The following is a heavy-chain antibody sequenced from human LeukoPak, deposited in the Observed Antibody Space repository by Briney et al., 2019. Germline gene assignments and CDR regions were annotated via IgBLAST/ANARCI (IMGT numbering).Heavy chain of an antibody. Sequence: SETLSLTCAVYGGSFSGYYWSWIRQPPGKGLEWIGEINHSGSTNYNPSLKSRVTISVDTSKNQFSLKLSSVTAADTAVYYCARAQMYDFWSGSYYYYDMDVWGQGTTVTVSS. CDR2: INHSGST. CDR1: GGSFSGYY. CDR3: ARAQMYDFWSGSYYYYDMDV. D-gene: IGHD3-3*01. J-gene: IGHJ6*02. V-gene: IGHV4-34*01.